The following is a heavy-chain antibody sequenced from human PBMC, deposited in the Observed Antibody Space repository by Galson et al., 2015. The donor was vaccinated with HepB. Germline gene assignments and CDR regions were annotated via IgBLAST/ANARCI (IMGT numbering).Heavy chain of an antibody. J-gene: IGHJ6*02. CDR1: GFTFSSYG. V-gene: IGHV3-33*01. Sequence: LRLSCAASGFTFSSYGMHWVRQAPGKGLEWVAVIWYDGSNKYYADSVKGRFTISRDNSKNTLYLQMNSLRAEDTAVYYCARSTYYDFWSGYYPLGGMDVWRQGTTVTVSS. CDR3: ARSTYYDFWSGYYPLGGMDV. D-gene: IGHD3-3*01. CDR2: IWYDGSNK.